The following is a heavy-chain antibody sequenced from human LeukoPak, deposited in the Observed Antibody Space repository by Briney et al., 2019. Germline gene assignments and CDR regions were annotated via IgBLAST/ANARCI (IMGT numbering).Heavy chain of an antibody. J-gene: IGHJ4*02. Sequence: GGSLRLSCAASGFIFSDSSINWIRQAPGKGLEWVSYISSSGSTIYYADSVKGRFTISRDNAKNSLYLQMNSLRAEDTAVYYCARDLSLYCSGGSCYSLNYWGQGTLVTVSS. D-gene: IGHD2-15*01. CDR3: ARDLSLYCSGGSCYSLNY. V-gene: IGHV3-48*04. CDR2: ISSSGSTI. CDR1: GFIFSDSS.